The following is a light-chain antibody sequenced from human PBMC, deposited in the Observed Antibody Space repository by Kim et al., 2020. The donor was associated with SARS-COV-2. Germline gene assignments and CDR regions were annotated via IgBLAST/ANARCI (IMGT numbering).Light chain of an antibody. Sequence: ASVEDRVTITCRASQSISNWLAWYQQKPGKAPNLLIYDASSLESGVPSRFSGSGSGTEFTLTISSLQPDDFATYYCKQYQSYPWTFGQGTKVDIK. CDR2: DAS. J-gene: IGKJ1*01. V-gene: IGKV1-5*01. CDR1: QSISNW. CDR3: KQYQSYPWT.